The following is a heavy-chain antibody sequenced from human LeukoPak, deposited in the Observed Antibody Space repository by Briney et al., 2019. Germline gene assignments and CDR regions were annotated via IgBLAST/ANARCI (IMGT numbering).Heavy chain of an antibody. Sequence: ASVKVSCEESGNASSRDGVYWARQAPGQRLEWMGWISAYNGNTNYAQKLQGRVTMTTDTSTNTAYMELRSLRSDDTAVYYCATCYYYDSIGYPSYFDYWGRGTLVTVSS. V-gene: IGHV1-18*01. D-gene: IGHD3-22*01. CDR2: ISAYNGNT. CDR1: GNASSRDG. J-gene: IGHJ4*02. CDR3: ATCYYYDSIGYPSYFDY.